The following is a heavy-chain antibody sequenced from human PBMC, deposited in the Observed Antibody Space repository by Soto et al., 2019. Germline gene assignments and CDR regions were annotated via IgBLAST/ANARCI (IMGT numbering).Heavy chain of an antibody. CDR2: IYYSGST. V-gene: IGHV4-31*03. D-gene: IGHD6-6*01. CDR1: GGSITSVGYS. CDR3: AREDAVRLERTFDS. Sequence: SETLSLTCTVSGGSITSVGYSWNWIRQHPGKGLEWIGYIYYSGSTYYNPSLKSRLTISVDTSENQFSLKLRSVTAADTDVYFCAREDAVRLERTFDSWGQGNMVTVYS. J-gene: IGHJ5*01.